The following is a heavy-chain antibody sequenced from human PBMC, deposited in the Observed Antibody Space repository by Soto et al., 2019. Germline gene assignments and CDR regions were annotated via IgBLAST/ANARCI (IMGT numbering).Heavy chain of an antibody. CDR1: GGSVRNYY. V-gene: IGHV4-59*02. D-gene: IGHD3-22*01. Sequence: SETLSLTCSVSGGSVRNYYWSWVRQPPGKRLECIGYIYYTGTHDYNPSLRGRATISVDTSKDQFSLKLTSVTAADTAVYYCARDRDRHSSGLPSFDPWGQGILVTVSS. J-gene: IGHJ5*02. CDR3: ARDRDRHSSGLPSFDP. CDR2: IYYTGTH.